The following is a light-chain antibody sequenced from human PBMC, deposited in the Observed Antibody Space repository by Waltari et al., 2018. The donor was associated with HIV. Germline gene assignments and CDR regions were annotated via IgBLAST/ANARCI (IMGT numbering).Light chain of an antibody. CDR2: DLT. J-gene: IGLJ2*01. Sequence: QSALTQPRSVSGSPGQSVTISCPGPSRYIGGHNYVPWYQQLPGKVPKLMIYDLTKRPSGVPDRFSGSKSGNTASLTISGLQAEDEADYYCCSFAGSYTWLFGGGTKLTVL. CDR3: CSFAGSYTWL. CDR1: SRYIGGHNY. V-gene: IGLV2-11*01.